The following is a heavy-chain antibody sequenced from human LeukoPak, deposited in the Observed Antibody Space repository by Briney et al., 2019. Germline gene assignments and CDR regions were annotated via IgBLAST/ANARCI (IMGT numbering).Heavy chain of an antibody. Sequence: SQTLSLTCTVSGGSISSGSYYWSWIRQPAGKGLEWIGRIYTSGSTNYNPSLKSRVTISVDTSKNQFFLKLSSVTAADTAVYYCARGRYYYYGMDVWGQGPKVTVSS. CDR2: IYTSGST. V-gene: IGHV4-61*02. CDR3: ARGRYYYYGMDV. CDR1: GGSISSGSYY. J-gene: IGHJ6*02.